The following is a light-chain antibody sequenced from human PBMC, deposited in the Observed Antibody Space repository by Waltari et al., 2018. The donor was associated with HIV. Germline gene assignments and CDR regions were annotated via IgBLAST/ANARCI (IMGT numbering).Light chain of an antibody. CDR2: EVN. CDR3: SSWAGSDSPYV. Sequence: QSALTQPPSASGSPGQSVTIFCTGTSSDVGGYNYVSWYQQHPDKAPKLIIFEVNKRPSGVPDRFSGSKSGNTASLTVSGLQAEDEADYYCSSWAGSDSPYVFGSGTTVTVL. CDR1: SSDVGGYNY. J-gene: IGLJ1*01. V-gene: IGLV2-8*01.